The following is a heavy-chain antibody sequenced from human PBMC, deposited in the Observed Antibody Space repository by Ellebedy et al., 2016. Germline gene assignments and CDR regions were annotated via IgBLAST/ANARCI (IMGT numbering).Heavy chain of an antibody. J-gene: IGHJ5*02. CDR2: INHSGST. CDR3: ARGRKYYDFWSGYFGWFDP. CDR1: GGSFSGYY. V-gene: IGHV4-34*01. D-gene: IGHD3-3*01. Sequence: SETLSLTCAVYGGSFSGYYWSWIRQPPGKGLEWIGEINHSGSTNYNPSLKSRVTISVDTSKNQFSLKLSSVTAADTAVYYCARGRKYYDFWSGYFGWFDPWGQGTLVTVSS.